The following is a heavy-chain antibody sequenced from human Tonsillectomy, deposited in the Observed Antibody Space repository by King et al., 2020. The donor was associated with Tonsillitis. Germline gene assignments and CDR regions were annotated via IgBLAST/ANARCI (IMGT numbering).Heavy chain of an antibody. V-gene: IGHV3-7*01. Sequence: VQLVESGGGLVQPGGSLRLSCAASGVIFSSYWMNWVRQAPGKGLEWGANIKQDGSMKFYVDSVKGRFTISRDEAKNSLYLQMNSLRAEDTAVYYCATCSSSWNGFNYWGQGTLVTVSS. J-gene: IGHJ4*02. CDR3: ATCSSSWNGFNY. CDR2: IKQDGSMK. CDR1: GVIFSSYW. D-gene: IGHD6-13*01.